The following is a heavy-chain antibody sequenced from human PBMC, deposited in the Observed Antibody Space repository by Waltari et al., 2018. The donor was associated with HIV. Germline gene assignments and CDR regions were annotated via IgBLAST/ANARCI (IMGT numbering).Heavy chain of an antibody. CDR2: INPNGGGT. CDR3: ARVVRGTVNYFDSRLGH. Sequence: QVQLVHSGAEVKRLGAPVTVHCKGSGYTFSDYYIHLVRQAPGQGLEWMGWINPNGGGTRYADKYQGRVTKTRDTSISTAYMELSRLRFDDTAMYYCARVVRGTVNYFDSRLGHWGQGTLVTVSS. V-gene: IGHV1-2*02. CDR1: GYTFSDYY. J-gene: IGHJ5*02. D-gene: IGHD3-22*01.